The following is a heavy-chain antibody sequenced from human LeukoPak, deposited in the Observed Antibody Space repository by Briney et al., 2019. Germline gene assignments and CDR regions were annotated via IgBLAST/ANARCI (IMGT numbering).Heavy chain of an antibody. V-gene: IGHV1-69*06. CDR2: IIPIFGTA. J-gene: IGHJ4*02. D-gene: IGHD1-26*01. Sequence: ASVKVSCKACGGTFSSYAISWVRQAPGQGLEWMGRIIPIFGTANYAQKFQGRVTITADKSTSTAYMELSSLRSEDTAVYYCVIGSIVGATTQMGYWGQGTLVTVSS. CDR1: GGTFSSYA. CDR3: VIGSIVGATTQMGY.